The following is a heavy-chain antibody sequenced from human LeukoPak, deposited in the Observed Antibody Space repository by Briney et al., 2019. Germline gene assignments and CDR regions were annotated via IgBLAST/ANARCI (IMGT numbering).Heavy chain of an antibody. CDR2: IYYSGST. V-gene: IGHV4-59*01. Sequence: SETLSLTCTVSRGSISRYYWSWIRQPPGKGLEWSGDIYYSGSTNYNPSLKSRVTISVDTSKNQFSLKLSSVTAADTAVYYCAREPIYGSGSYYRAFDIWGQGTMVTVSS. CDR3: AREPIYGSGSYYRAFDI. D-gene: IGHD3-10*01. CDR1: RGSISRYY. J-gene: IGHJ3*02.